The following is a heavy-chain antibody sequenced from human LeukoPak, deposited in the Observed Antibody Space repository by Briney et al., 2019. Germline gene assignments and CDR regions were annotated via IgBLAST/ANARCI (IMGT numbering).Heavy chain of an antibody. V-gene: IGHV1-69*06. CDR1: GYTFSSYA. Sequence: HRASVKVSCKASGYTFSSYATSWVRQAPGQGLEWMGGIIPIFGTANYAQKFQGRVTITADKSTSTAYMELSSLRSEDTAVYYCARDRLRYFDWLDTSYYYYMDVWGKGTTVTVSS. CDR3: ARDRLRYFDWLDTSYYYYMDV. D-gene: IGHD3-9*01. CDR2: IIPIFGTA. J-gene: IGHJ6*03.